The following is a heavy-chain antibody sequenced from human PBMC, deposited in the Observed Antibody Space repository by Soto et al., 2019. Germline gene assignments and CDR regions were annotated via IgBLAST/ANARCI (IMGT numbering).Heavy chain of an antibody. CDR1: GFTFSSYW. D-gene: IGHD4-17*01. V-gene: IGHV3-74*01. CDR3: AIHYGDPL. Sequence: EVQLVESGGGLVQPGGSLRLSCAAPGFTFSSYWMHWVRQAPGKGLVWVSHINSDGSATTYADSVKGRFTISRDNAKNTRYLQMNSLRAEDTAVYYCAIHYGDPLGGQGTLVTVSS. CDR2: INSDGSAT. J-gene: IGHJ4*02.